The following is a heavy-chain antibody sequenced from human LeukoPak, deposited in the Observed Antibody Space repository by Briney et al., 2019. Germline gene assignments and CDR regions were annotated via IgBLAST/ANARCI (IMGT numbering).Heavy chain of an antibody. CDR1: GFTFSSYG. V-gene: IGHV3-30*02. J-gene: IGHJ6*03. CDR2: IRYDGSNK. CDR3: ARRVAAAGSTGLRYIDV. Sequence: GGSLRLSCAASGFTFSSYGMHWVRQAPGKGLEWVAFIRYDGSNKYYADSVKGRFTISRDNSKNTLYLQMNSLRAEDTAVYYCARRVAAAGSTGLRYIDVWGKGTTVTVSS. D-gene: IGHD6-13*01.